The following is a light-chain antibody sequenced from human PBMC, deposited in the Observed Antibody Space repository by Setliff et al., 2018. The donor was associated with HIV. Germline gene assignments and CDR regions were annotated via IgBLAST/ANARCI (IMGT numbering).Light chain of an antibody. CDR2: DVT. CDR1: SSDVGEYDY. Sequence: QSVLTQPASVSGSPGHSITISCTGTSSDVGEYDYVSWYQQHPGKAPKLTIYDVTYRPSGVSNRFSGSKSGNTASLTISGLQAEDEADYYCSSHRDTNTLEVFGTGTKATVL. J-gene: IGLJ1*01. CDR3: SSHRDTNTLEV. V-gene: IGLV2-14*03.